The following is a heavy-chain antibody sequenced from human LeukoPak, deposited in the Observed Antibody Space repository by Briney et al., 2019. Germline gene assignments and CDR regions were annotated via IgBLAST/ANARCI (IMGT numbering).Heavy chain of an antibody. D-gene: IGHD4-11*01. CDR3: ARVGKLQYYMDV. CDR1: GGSISSYY. CDR2: IYYSGST. V-gene: IGHV4-59*01. J-gene: IGHJ6*03. Sequence: SETLSLTCTVSGGSISSYYWSWIRQPPGKGLGWVGYIYYSGSTNYNPSLKSRVTISVDTSKNQFSLKLSSVTAADTAVYYCARVGKLQYYMDVWGKGTTVTVSS.